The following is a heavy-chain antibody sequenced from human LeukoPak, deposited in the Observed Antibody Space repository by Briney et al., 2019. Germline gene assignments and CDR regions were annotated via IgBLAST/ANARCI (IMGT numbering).Heavy chain of an antibody. D-gene: IGHD5-12*01. CDR2: ISADGRIQ. J-gene: IGHJ4*02. Sequence: PGGSLRLSSAVSGFTFSTYSIHWVRQAPGKGLEWVTVISADGRIQYYSDSVKGRFTISRDNSLNTLHLQMNNLRAGDTAVYYCAREFGHDRWYFDYWGQGALVTVSS. V-gene: IGHV3-30*03. CDR1: GFTFSTYS. CDR3: AREFGHDRWYFDY.